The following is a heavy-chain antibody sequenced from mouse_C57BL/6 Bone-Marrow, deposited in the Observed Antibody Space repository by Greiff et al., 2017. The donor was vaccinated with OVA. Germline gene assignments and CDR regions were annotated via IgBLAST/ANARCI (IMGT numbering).Heavy chain of an antibody. D-gene: IGHD2-4*01. CDR1: GYTFTSYW. J-gene: IGHJ3*01. Sequence: QVQLQQPGAELVKPGASVKLSCKASGYTFTSYWMQWVKQRPGQGLEWIGEIDPSDSYTNYNQKFKGKATLTVDTSSSTAYMQLSSLTSEDSAVYDCERGDYDYAWFAYWGQGTLVTVSA. CDR2: IDPSDSYT. CDR3: ERGDYDYAWFAY. V-gene: IGHV1-50*01.